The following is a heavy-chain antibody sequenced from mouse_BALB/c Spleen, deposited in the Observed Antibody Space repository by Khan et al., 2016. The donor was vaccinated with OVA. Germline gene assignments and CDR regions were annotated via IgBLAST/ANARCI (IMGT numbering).Heavy chain of an antibody. CDR2: ISTGSDYT. J-gene: IGHJ3*01. CDR3: ARRAYYDNSEGFAY. CDR1: GFTFSTYG. Sequence: EVELVESGGDFVRPGGSLKLSCAASGFTFSTYGMSWVRQTPDKRLEWVATISTGSDYTYSPDSVQARFHITRDNAKKPQYLQLSSLKSEYTAIDYGARRAYYDNSEGFAYWGQGTLVTVSA. D-gene: IGHD2-4*01. V-gene: IGHV5-6*01.